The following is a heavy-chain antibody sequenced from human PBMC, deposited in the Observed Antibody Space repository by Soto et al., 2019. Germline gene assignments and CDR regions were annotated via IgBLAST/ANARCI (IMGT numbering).Heavy chain of an antibody. CDR2: MYSGGRS. CDR1: GFTFSNYY. Sequence: GGSLRLSCAASGFTFSNYYMSWVRKAPGKGLEWVSGMYSGGRSYYAASVKSRVTISRDSSKNILYLQMTSPRADDTAVYYCAKALQYSSSRDYFYYCMDVWGQGTTVTVSS. V-gene: IGHV3-53*01. CDR3: AKALQYSSSRDYFYYCMDV. J-gene: IGHJ6*02. D-gene: IGHD6-6*01.